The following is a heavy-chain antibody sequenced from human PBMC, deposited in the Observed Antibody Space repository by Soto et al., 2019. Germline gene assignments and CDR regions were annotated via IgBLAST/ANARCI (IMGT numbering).Heavy chain of an antibody. V-gene: IGHV4-59*11. Sequence: SETLSLTCTVSGGSISGHYWIWIRQSPGKGLEWIGYIFYSGSTNYNPSLKSRVTISVDTSKNQFSLKLSSVTAADTAVYYCARVGSSGWSPDYWGQGTLVTVS. J-gene: IGHJ4*02. CDR2: IFYSGST. D-gene: IGHD6-19*01. CDR1: GGSISGHY. CDR3: ARVGSSGWSPDY.